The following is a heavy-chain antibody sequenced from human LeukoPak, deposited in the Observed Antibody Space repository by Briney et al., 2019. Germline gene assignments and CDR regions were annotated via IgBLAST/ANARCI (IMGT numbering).Heavy chain of an antibody. CDR2: IWSDGSNK. V-gene: IGHV3-33*01. CDR3: ARDRTPYYDILTGEDAFDL. J-gene: IGHJ3*01. CDR1: GFTFRTYG. Sequence: GGSLRLSCAASGFTFRTYGMHWVRQAPGKGLEWVAVIWSDGSNKHYVDSVKGRFTISRDNSKNTLYLQMNSLRAEDTAVYYCARDRTPYYDILTGEDAFDLWGPGTMVTVS. D-gene: IGHD3-9*01.